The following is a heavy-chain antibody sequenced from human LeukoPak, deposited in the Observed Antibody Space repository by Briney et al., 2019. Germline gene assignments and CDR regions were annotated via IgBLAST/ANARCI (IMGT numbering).Heavy chain of an antibody. J-gene: IGHJ6*03. Sequence: GGSLRLSCAASGFTFDDYAMPWVRQVPGKGLEWVSGINWNTDTIGYADSVKGRFTISRDNAKNFVYLQMNSLRPEDTALYYCAKSAVAVQTYYYYMDVWGKGTTVTVSS. CDR1: GFTFDDYA. CDR3: AKSAVAVQTYYYYMDV. D-gene: IGHD6-19*01. CDR2: INWNTDTI. V-gene: IGHV3-9*01.